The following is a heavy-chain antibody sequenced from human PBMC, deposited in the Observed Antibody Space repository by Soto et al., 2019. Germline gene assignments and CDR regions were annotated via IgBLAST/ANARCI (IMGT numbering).Heavy chain of an antibody. CDR1: GFTFSNYA. J-gene: IGHJ1*01. Sequence: GGSLRLSCAASGFTFSNYAMSWVRQAPGKGLEWVSAISGSGGSTYYADSVKGRFTISRDNSKNTRYLQMNSLRAEDTAVYYCAKDRFDSSGWYGFGVAASDFQHWGQGTMVTVSS. CDR3: AKDRFDSSGWYGFGVAASDFQH. CDR2: ISGSGGST. D-gene: IGHD6-19*01. V-gene: IGHV3-23*01.